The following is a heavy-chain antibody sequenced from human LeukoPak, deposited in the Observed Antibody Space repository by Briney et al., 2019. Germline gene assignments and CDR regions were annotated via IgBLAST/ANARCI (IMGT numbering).Heavy chain of an antibody. Sequence: GGSPRLSCAASGFTFSSYGMHWVRQAPGKGLEWVAVISYDGSNKYYADSVKGRFTISRDNSKNTLYLQMNSLRAEDTAVYYCAKDSMVDTAMVLGDWGQGTLVTVSS. CDR2: ISYDGSNK. CDR3: AKDSMVDTAMVLGD. J-gene: IGHJ4*02. CDR1: GFTFSSYG. V-gene: IGHV3-30*18. D-gene: IGHD5-18*01.